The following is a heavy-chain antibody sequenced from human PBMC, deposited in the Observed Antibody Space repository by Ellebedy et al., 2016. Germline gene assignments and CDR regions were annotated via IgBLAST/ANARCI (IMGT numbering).Heavy chain of an antibody. CDR1: GFTFSSYS. CDR2: ISSTSVYI. D-gene: IGHD3-16*01. Sequence: GESLKISCEASGFTFSSYSMNWVRQAPGKGPEWISSISSTSVYIYYADSVKGRFTISRDNAQNSLYLQMKSLRAEDAAVYYCARTPLVTFGGDLNYFDNWGQGTLVTVTS. CDR3: ARTPLVTFGGDLNYFDN. V-gene: IGHV3-21*01. J-gene: IGHJ4*02.